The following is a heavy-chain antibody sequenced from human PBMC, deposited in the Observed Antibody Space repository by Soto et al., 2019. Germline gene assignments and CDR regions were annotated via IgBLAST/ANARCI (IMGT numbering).Heavy chain of an antibody. V-gene: IGHV1-18*01. CDR3: AIQYDRLGVFDF. J-gene: IGHJ3*01. Sequence: XSGKVPCSPSGYPFRSYGITWVRQAPGQGLEWMGWINTHNGKTDYVQRLQGRVTMTTDTSTTTSYMELRSLSCDDTSVYYCAIQYDRLGVFDFWGQGKLVTVS. D-gene: IGHD3-16*01. CDR2: INTHNGKT. CDR1: GYPFRSYG.